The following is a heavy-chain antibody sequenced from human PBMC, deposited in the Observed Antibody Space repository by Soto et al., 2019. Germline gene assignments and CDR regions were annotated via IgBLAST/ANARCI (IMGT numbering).Heavy chain of an antibody. CDR1: GFIFSSYG. CDR3: ANESEQWLVGGGVGDY. J-gene: IGHJ4*02. V-gene: IGHV3-30*18. D-gene: IGHD6-19*01. CDR2: ISYDGSNK. Sequence: ESGGGVVQPGRSLRLSCAASGFIFSSYGMHWVRQAPGKGLEWVAVISYDGSNKYYADSVKGRFTISRDNSKNTLYLQMNSLRAEDTAVYYCANESEQWLVGGGVGDYWGQGTLVTVSS.